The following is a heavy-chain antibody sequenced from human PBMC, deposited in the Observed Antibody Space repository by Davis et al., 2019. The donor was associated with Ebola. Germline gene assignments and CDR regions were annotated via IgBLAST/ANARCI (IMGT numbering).Heavy chain of an antibody. CDR3: ARGDYGMDV. CDR2: INGDATTT. V-gene: IGHV3-74*01. CDR1: GFTFSGYW. J-gene: IGHJ6*02. Sequence: PGGSLRLSCAGSGFTFSGYWMYWVRQAPGKGLVWVSRINGDATTTYYADSVKGRFTISRDNAKDTLYLQMNSLRVEDTAVYYCARGDYGMDVWGQGTTVTISS.